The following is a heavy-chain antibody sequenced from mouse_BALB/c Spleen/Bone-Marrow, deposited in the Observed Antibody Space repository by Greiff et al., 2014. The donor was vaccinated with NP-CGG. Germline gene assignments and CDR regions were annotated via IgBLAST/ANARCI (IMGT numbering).Heavy chain of an antibody. CDR2: ISYSGST. D-gene: IGHD2-14*01. CDR1: GYSITSDYA. V-gene: IGHV3-2*02. Sequence: VQLQQSGPGLVKPSQSLSLTCTVTGYSITSDYAWNWIRQFPGNKLEWMGYISYSGSTSYNPSLKSRISITRDTSKNQFFLLLNSVTTEDTATYYCARDGYRYDGFAYWGQGTLVTVSA. J-gene: IGHJ3*01. CDR3: ARDGYRYDGFAY.